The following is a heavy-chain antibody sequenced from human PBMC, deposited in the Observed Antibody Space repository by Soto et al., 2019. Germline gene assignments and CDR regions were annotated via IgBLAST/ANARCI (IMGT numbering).Heavy chain of an antibody. J-gene: IGHJ4*01. CDR1: GDSVSSNSAG. V-gene: IGHV6-1*01. CDR3: ARGEQYSGRIFDY. D-gene: IGHD1-26*01. CDR2: TYYRSKWYY. Sequence: PSQTLPRTCAITGDSVSSNSAGWSWVRQSPSRGLEWLGRTYYRSKWYYEYAVSVRGRITINPDTSKNQYSLQLNSVTPEDTAVYFCARGEQYSGRIFDYWGQGTLVTVS.